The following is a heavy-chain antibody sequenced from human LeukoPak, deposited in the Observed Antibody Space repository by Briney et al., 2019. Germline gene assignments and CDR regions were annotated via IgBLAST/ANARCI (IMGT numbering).Heavy chain of an antibody. CDR3: ARGIQLWSYNWFDP. CDR1: GGSISSGGYY. D-gene: IGHD5-18*01. CDR2: INHSGST. V-gene: IGHV4-39*07. Sequence: SETLSLTSTVSGGSISSGGYYWSWIRQPPGKGLEWIGEINHSGSTNYNPSLKSRVTTSVDTSKNQFSLKLSSVTAADTAVYYCARGIQLWSYNWFDPWGQGTLVTVSS. J-gene: IGHJ5*02.